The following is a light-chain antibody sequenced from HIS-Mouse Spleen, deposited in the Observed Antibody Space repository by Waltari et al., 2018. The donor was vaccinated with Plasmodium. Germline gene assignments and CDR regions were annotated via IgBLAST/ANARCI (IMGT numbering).Light chain of an antibody. Sequence: EIVLTQSPATLSLSPGERATISCRASQSVSSYLAWYQQKPGQAPRLLIYDASNSATGIPARFSGSGSGTDFTLTISSLEPEDCAVYYCQQRSNWITFGQGTRLEIK. CDR1: QSVSSY. CDR2: DAS. J-gene: IGKJ5*01. V-gene: IGKV3-11*01. CDR3: QQRSNWIT.